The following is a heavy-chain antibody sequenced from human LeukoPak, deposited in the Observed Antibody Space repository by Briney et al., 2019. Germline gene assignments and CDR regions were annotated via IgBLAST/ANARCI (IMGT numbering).Heavy chain of an antibody. J-gene: IGHJ4*02. CDR1: GFTFSSYG. V-gene: IGHV3-33*01. Sequence: PGRSLRLSCAASGFTFSSYGMHWVRQAPGKGLEWVAVIWYDGSNKYYEDSVKGRFTISRDNYKNTLYLEVNSLRAEDTAVYYCARGYGSGSYVFDYWGQGTLVAVSS. D-gene: IGHD3-10*01. CDR3: ARGYGSGSYVFDY. CDR2: IWYDGSNK.